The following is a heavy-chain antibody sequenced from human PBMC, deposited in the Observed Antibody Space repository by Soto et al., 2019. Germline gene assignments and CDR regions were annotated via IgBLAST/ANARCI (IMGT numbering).Heavy chain of an antibody. V-gene: IGHV4-4*07. Sequence: SETLSLTCTVSGGSISSYYWSWIRQPAGKGLECIGRIYTSGSTNYNPSLKSRVTMSVDTSKNQFSLKLSSVTAADTAVYYCAVQGRYDFWSGYYNYYYGMDVWGQGTTVTVSS. D-gene: IGHD3-3*01. CDR2: IYTSGST. CDR3: AVQGRYDFWSGYYNYYYGMDV. CDR1: GGSISSYY. J-gene: IGHJ6*02.